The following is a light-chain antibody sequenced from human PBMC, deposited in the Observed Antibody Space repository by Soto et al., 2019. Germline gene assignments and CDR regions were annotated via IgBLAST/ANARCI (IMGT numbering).Light chain of an antibody. CDR3: SSYAGSNILV. CDR1: SSDVGGYDY. Sequence: QCALTQPPSASGSPGQSVTISCTGTSSDVGGYDYVSWYQQHPGKAPKLMIYEVSKRPSGVPDRFSGSKSGNTASLTVSGLQAEDEADYYCSSYAGSNILVFGGGTKLTVL. V-gene: IGLV2-8*01. CDR2: EVS. J-gene: IGLJ2*01.